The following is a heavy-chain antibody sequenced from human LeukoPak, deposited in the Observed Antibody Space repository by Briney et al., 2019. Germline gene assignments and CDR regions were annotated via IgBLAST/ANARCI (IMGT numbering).Heavy chain of an antibody. CDR2: IGDAGDT. CDR3: GRDWKLDY. D-gene: IGHD1-1*01. CDR1: GFTFSSYW. V-gene: IGHV3-23*01. Sequence: GGSLRLSCAASGFTFSSYWMSWVRQAPGKGLEWVSAIGDAGDTKYADSVKGRFTLSRDNSKNTLYLQMNSLRAEDTAIYYCGRDWKLDYWGQGTLVTVSS. J-gene: IGHJ4*02.